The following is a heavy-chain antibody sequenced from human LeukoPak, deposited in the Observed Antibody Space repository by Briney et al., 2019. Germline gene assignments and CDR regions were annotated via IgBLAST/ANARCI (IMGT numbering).Heavy chain of an antibody. CDR1: GYSFTSYW. V-gene: IGHV5-51*01. J-gene: IGHJ5*02. Sequence: GESLKISXKGSGYSFTSYWIGWVRQMPGKGLEWMGIIYPGDSDTKYSPSFQGQVTISADKSISTAYLQWSSLKASDTAMYYCARQNVDTAMASLLWFGELSTNWFDPWGQGTLVTVSS. CDR2: IYPGDSDT. CDR3: ARQNVDTAMASLLWFGELSTNWFDP. D-gene: IGHD3-10*01.